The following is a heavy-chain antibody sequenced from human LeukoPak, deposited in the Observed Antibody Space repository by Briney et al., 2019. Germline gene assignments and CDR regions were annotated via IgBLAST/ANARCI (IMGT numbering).Heavy chain of an antibody. CDR3: ARLSNDSPGDP. J-gene: IGHJ5*02. D-gene: IGHD4-11*01. Sequence: PSETLSLTCTVPGGSISSSSYYWGWIRQPPGKGLEWIGSIYYSGSTYCNPSLKSRVTMSVDTSKNQFSLKLTSVTAADTAVYYCARLSNDSPGDPWGQGSLVTVSS. V-gene: IGHV4-39*01. CDR2: IYYSGST. CDR1: GGSISSSSYY.